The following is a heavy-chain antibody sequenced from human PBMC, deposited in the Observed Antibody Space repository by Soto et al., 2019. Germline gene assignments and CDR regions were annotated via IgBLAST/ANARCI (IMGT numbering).Heavy chain of an antibody. Sequence: SVKLSCEASGYPFTGDYMHWVRQAHGQGLEWMGWINPNSGGTNYAQKFQCRVTMTRDTSISTAYMELSRLRSDDTAVYYCASWDMSRGYYSVAAFDIWGQGTMVTVSS. CDR3: ASWDMSRGYYSVAAFDI. V-gene: IGHV1-2*02. CDR1: GYPFTGDY. CDR2: INPNSGGT. D-gene: IGHD3-3*01. J-gene: IGHJ3*02.